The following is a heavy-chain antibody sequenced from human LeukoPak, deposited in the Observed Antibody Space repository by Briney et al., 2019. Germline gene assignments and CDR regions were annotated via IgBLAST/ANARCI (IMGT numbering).Heavy chain of an antibody. CDR2: IIPIFGTA. Sequence: SVKVSCKASGGTFSSYAISWVRQAPGQGLEWMGGIIPIFGTANYAQKFQGRVTITADESTSTAYMGLSSLRSEDTAVYYCAREVPAARGLGYYFDYWGQGTLVTVSS. V-gene: IGHV1-69*01. CDR1: GGTFSSYA. D-gene: IGHD2-2*01. CDR3: AREVPAARGLGYYFDY. J-gene: IGHJ4*02.